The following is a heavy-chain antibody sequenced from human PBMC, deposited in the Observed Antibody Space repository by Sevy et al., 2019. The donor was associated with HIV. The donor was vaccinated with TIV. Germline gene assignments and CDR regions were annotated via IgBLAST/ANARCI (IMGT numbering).Heavy chain of an antibody. CDR3: ASPLLYWLY. V-gene: IGHV4-39*01. CDR1: GVSISSSSYY. CDR2: IYYSGST. J-gene: IGHJ4*02. Sequence: SETLSLTCTVSGVSISSSSYYWGWIRQPPGKGLEWIGSIYYSGSTYYNPSLKSRVTISVDTSNNQFSLKLSSVTAADTAVYYCASPLLYWLYWGQGTLVTVSS. D-gene: IGHD2-8*02.